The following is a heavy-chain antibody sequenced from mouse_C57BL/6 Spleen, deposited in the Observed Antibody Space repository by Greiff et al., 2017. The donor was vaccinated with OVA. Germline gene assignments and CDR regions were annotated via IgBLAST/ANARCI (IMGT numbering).Heavy chain of an antibody. J-gene: IGHJ3*01. V-gene: IGHV1-69*01. CDR2: IDPSDSYT. D-gene: IGHD2-4*01. Sequence: QVQLKQPGAELVMPGASVKLSCKASGYTFTSYWMHWVKQRPGQGLEWIGEIDPSDSYTNYNQKFKGKSTLTVDKSSSTAYMQLSSLTSEDSAVYYCASYDYDFAYWGQGTLVTVSA. CDR3: ASYDYDFAY. CDR1: GYTFTSYW.